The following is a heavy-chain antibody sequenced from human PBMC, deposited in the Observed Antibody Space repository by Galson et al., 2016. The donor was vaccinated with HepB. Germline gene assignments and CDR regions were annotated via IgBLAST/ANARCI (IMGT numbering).Heavy chain of an antibody. D-gene: IGHD3-16*02. CDR1: GFTFSSYH. V-gene: IGHV3-30*04. Sequence: SLRLSCAASGFTFSSYHVHWVRQAPGKGLEWVSFISYDGSNKSYADSVKGRFTISRDNFRNTLYLQMKRLRPEDTAVYYCARDMSTFGGVIVRLPDYWGQGTLVTVSS. CDR3: ARDMSTFGGVIVRLPDY. CDR2: ISYDGSNK. J-gene: IGHJ4*02.